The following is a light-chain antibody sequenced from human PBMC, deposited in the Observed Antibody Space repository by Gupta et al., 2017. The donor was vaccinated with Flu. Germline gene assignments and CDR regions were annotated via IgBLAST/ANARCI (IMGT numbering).Light chain of an antibody. Sequence: DIQMTQSPSSLSASVGDRVTITCRASQSISNYLNWYQQKPGKAPKLLIYAASSLQSGVPSRFSGSGSGTDFTLTIGSLQPEDFATYYCQQSYNSPDTFGQGTKLEIK. J-gene: IGKJ2*01. CDR2: AAS. V-gene: IGKV1-39*01. CDR3: QQSYNSPDT. CDR1: QSISNY.